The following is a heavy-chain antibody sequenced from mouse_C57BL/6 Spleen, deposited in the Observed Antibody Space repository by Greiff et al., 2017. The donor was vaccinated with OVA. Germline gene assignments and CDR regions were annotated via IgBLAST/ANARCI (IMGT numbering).Heavy chain of an antibody. J-gene: IGHJ1*03. Sequence: VKVVESGAELVRPGASVTLSCKASGYTFTDYEMHWVKQTPVHGLEWIGAIDPETGGTAYNQKFKGKAILTADKSSSTAYMELRSLTSEDSAVYYCTRTWYFDVWGTGTTVTVSS. CDR3: TRTWYFDV. CDR2: IDPETGGT. V-gene: IGHV1-15*01. CDR1: GYTFTDYE.